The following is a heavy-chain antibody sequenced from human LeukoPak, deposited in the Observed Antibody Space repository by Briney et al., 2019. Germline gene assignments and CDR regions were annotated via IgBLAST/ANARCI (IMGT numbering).Heavy chain of an antibody. D-gene: IGHD6-13*01. J-gene: IGHJ5*02. CDR3: AKGLGSSWINWFDP. Sequence: GGSLRLSCAASGFTFSSYGMHWVRQAPGKGLEWVAVISYDGSNKYYADSVKGRFTISRDNSKDTLYLQMNNLRAEDTAVYYCAKGLGSSWINWFDPWGQGTLVTVSS. CDR2: ISYDGSNK. CDR1: GFTFSSYG. V-gene: IGHV3-30*18.